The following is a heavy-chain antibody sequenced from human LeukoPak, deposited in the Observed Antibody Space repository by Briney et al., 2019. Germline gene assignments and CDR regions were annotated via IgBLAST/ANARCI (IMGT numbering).Heavy chain of an antibody. CDR2: ISPGGGPT. Sequence: GGSLRLSCAGSGFPFSIYGMNWVRQAPGKGLEWVSGISPGGGPTYYADSVKGRFTISRDDSKNTLYLQMNNLRAEDTAVYYCAKDGAWLRFDDWGQGVLVTVSS. V-gene: IGHV3-23*01. D-gene: IGHD5-12*01. J-gene: IGHJ4*02. CDR3: AKDGAWLRFDD. CDR1: GFPFSIYG.